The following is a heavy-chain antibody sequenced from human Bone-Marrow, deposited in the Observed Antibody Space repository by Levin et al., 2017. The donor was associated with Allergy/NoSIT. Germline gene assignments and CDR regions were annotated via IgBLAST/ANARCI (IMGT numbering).Heavy chain of an antibody. J-gene: IGHJ4*02. D-gene: IGHD6-19*01. Sequence: PGGSLRLSCAASGFTVSKNDMTWVRQAPGKGLEWVSLIVKDGATHYTASVKGRFTISKDNSENTLYLQMKRLRPEDTAVYYCVTFGPVADGYWGQGTLVTVSS. CDR3: VTFGPVADGY. V-gene: IGHV3-66*02. CDR1: GFTVSKND. CDR2: IVKDGAT.